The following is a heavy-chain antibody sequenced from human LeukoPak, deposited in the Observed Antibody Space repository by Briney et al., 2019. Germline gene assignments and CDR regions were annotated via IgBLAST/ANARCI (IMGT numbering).Heavy chain of an antibody. CDR3: AKNPLVSGTIYFDS. CDR1: GFTFSSHA. J-gene: IGHJ4*02. D-gene: IGHD6-19*01. CDR2: ISGFGDNR. V-gene: IGHV3-23*01. Sequence: GGSLRLSCAASGFTFSSHAMSWVRQAPGKGLEWVSGISGFGDNRNYADSVKGRFTISRDNSKSTLYLEMNSLRAEDTAIYYCAKNPLVSGTIYFDSWGQGTLLTVSS.